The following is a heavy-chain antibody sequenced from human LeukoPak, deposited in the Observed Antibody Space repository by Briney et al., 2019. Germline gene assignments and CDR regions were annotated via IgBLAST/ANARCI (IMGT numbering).Heavy chain of an antibody. CDR3: AKGGKWDVTPFDY. Sequence: GGSLRLSCAASGFTFTSYSMNWVRQAPGKGLEWVSTISGGGGSTYYADSVKGRFTISRDNSKNTLYLQVNSLRAEDTAVYHCAKGGKWDVTPFDYWGQGTLVTVSS. V-gene: IGHV3-23*01. CDR2: ISGGGGST. D-gene: IGHD1-26*01. J-gene: IGHJ4*02. CDR1: GFTFTSYS.